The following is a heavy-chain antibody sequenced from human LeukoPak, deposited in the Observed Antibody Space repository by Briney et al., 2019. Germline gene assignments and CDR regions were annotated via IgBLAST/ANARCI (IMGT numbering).Heavy chain of an antibody. CDR3: ARALGSGWYAFDY. CDR1: GFTFSSYS. V-gene: IGHV3-21*01. Sequence: RGSLRLSCAASGFTFSSYSMNWVRQAPGKGLEWVSSISSSSSYIYYADSVKGRFTISRDNAKNSLYLQMNSLRAEDTAVYYCARALGSGWYAFDYWGQGTLVTVSS. D-gene: IGHD6-19*01. CDR2: ISSSSSYI. J-gene: IGHJ4*02.